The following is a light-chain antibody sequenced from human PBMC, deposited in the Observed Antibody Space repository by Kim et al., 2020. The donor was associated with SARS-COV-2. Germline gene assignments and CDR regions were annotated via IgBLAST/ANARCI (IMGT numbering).Light chain of an antibody. CDR3: QQYNNWPPLYT. J-gene: IGKJ2*01. Sequence: SPGERATISCRASQSVSSNLAWYQQKPGQAPRLRIYGASTRATGIPARFSGSGSGTEFTLTIRSLQSEDFAVYYCQQYNNWPPLYTFGQGTKLEI. CDR2: GAS. CDR1: QSVSSN. V-gene: IGKV3-15*01.